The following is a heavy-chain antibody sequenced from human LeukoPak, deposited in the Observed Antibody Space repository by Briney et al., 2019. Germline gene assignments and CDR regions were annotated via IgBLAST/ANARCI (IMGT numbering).Heavy chain of an antibody. Sequence: ASVKVSCKASGYTFTSSGISWVRQAPGQGLEWMGWISAYNGNTNYAQKLQGRVTMTTDTSTSTAYMELRSLRSDDTAVYYCARSHRSIAARAFDIWGQGTMVTVSS. J-gene: IGHJ3*02. CDR1: GYTFTSSG. V-gene: IGHV1-18*01. D-gene: IGHD6-6*01. CDR2: ISAYNGNT. CDR3: ARSHRSIAARAFDI.